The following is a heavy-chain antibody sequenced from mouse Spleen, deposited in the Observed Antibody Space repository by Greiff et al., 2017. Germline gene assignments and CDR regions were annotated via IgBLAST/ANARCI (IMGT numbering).Heavy chain of an antibody. Sequence: VQLQQSGPELVKPGASVKISCKASGYTFTDYYMNWVKQSHGKSLEWIGDINPNNGGTSYNQKFKGKATLTVDKSSSTAYMELRSLTSEDSAVYYCARGRFKLTGTFAYWGQGTLVTVSA. CDR2: INPNNGGT. V-gene: IGHV1-26*01. J-gene: IGHJ3*01. CDR1: GYTFTDYY. CDR3: ARGRFKLTGTFAY. D-gene: IGHD4-1*01.